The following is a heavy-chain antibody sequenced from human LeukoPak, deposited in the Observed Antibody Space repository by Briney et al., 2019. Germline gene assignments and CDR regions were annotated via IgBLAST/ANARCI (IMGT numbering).Heavy chain of an antibody. CDR2: IIPILGIA. D-gene: IGHD6-13*01. Sequence: ASVKVSCKASGGTFSSYAISWVRQAPGQGLEWMGRIIPILGIANYAQKFQGRVTITADKSTSTAYMELSSLRSEDTAVYYCARTDSSLSYYYGMDVWGQGTRVTVSS. CDR1: GGTFSSYA. J-gene: IGHJ6*02. CDR3: ARTDSSLSYYYGMDV. V-gene: IGHV1-69*04.